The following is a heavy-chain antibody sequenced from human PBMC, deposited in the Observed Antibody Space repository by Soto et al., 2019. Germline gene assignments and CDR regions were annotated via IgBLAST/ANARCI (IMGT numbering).Heavy chain of an antibody. Sequence: GGSLRLSCASSVFTFSSYSMNWVRQAQGPGMEWVSYISSSSTIYYADSVKGRFTISRDNDKNSLYLQMNSLRDEDTAVYYCARDFTPYYYDSSGSFDYWGQGTLVTVSS. D-gene: IGHD3-22*01. CDR2: ISSSSTI. J-gene: IGHJ4*02. V-gene: IGHV3-48*02. CDR3: ARDFTPYYYDSSGSFDY. CDR1: VFTFSSYS.